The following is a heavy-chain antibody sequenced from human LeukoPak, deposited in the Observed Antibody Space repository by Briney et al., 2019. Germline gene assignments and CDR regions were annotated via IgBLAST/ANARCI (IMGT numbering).Heavy chain of an antibody. CDR3: ARDQLRYFDL. CDR2: IIPIFGTA. D-gene: IGHD2-2*01. V-gene: IGHV1-69*06. J-gene: IGHJ2*01. CDR1: GGTFSSYT. Sequence: ASVTVSCKASGGTFSSYTISWVRQAPGQGLEWMGGIIPIFGTANYAQKFQGRVTITADKSTSTAYMELSSLRSEDTAVYYCARDQLRYFDLGGRGTLVTVYS.